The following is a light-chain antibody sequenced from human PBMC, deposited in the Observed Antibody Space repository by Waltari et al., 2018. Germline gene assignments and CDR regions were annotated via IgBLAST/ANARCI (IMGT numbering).Light chain of an antibody. Sequence: EIVLTQSPGTLSLSPGERATLSCRASQSVGIYLDWYQKNPGTAPRLLIYHASTRATGIPGRFRARGSGTDFRLTISRLEPEDCAVYYCQKYESLPATFGQGTKVEIK. V-gene: IGKV3-20*01. CDR3: QKYESLPAT. CDR2: HAS. J-gene: IGKJ1*01. CDR1: QSVGIY.